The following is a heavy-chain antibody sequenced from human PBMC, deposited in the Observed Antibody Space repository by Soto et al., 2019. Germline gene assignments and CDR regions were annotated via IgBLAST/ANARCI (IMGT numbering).Heavy chain of an antibody. D-gene: IGHD2-15*01. CDR1: GYTFTSYY. CDR2: INPSGGST. CDR3: ARSPGYCSGGSCYSYYYYGMDV. Sequence: ASVKVSCKASGYTFTSYYVHWVRQAPGQGLEWMGIINPSGGSTSYAQKFQGRVTMTRDTSTSTVYMELSSLRSEDTAVYYCARSPGYCSGGSCYSYYYYGMDVWGQGTTVTVSS. V-gene: IGHV1-46*03. J-gene: IGHJ6*02.